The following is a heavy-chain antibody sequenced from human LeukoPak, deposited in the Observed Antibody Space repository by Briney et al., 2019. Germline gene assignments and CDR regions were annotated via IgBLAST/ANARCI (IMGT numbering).Heavy chain of an antibody. V-gene: IGHV3-23*01. Sequence: GGSLRLSCAASGFTFSSYAMRWVRQAPGKGLEWASGISSSGESTYYGDSVKGRFTISRDNSKNTLYLQMNSLRAEDTAVYYCAKPTVGTTGGSFDYWGQGTLVTVSS. D-gene: IGHD1-26*01. CDR2: ISSSGEST. CDR3: AKPTVGTTGGSFDY. J-gene: IGHJ4*02. CDR1: GFTFSSYA.